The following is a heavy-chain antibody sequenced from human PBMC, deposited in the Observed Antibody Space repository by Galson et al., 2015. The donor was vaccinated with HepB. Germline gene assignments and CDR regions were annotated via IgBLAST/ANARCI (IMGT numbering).Heavy chain of an antibody. CDR2: INPNSGGT. V-gene: IGHV1-2*04. D-gene: IGHD3-3*01. J-gene: IGHJ3*02. Sequence: SVKVPCKASGYTFTGYYMHWVRQAPGQGLEWMGWINPNSGGTNYAQKFQGWVTMTRDTSISTAYMELSRLRSDDTAVYYFAREGGIYVFWSGGGVDAFDIWVQGTMVTVSS. CDR3: AREGGIYVFWSGGGVDAFDI. CDR1: GYTFTGYY.